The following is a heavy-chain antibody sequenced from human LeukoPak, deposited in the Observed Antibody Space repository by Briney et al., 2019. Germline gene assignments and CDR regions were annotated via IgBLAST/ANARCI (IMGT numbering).Heavy chain of an antibody. CDR3: ATDWGSYGSGSYYPR. Sequence: ASVKVSCKTSGYTFTSYYMHWVRQAPGQGLEWMGVIDTGSSTNYAEKFQGRVTMTEDTSTDTAYMELSSLRSKDTAVYYCATDWGSYGSGSYYPRWGQGTLVTVSS. CDR1: GYTFTSYY. J-gene: IGHJ4*02. V-gene: IGHV1-46*01. D-gene: IGHD3-10*01. CDR2: IDTGSST.